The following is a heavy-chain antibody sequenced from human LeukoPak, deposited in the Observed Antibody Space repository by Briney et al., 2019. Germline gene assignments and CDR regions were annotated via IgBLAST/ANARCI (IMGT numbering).Heavy chain of an antibody. CDR1: GFTFSSYA. D-gene: IGHD6-13*01. J-gene: IGHJ6*02. CDR3: ASRIAAAALYYYYGMDV. Sequence: PGGSLRLSCAASGFTFSSYAMHWVRQAPGKGLEWVAVISYDGSNKYYADSVKGRFTISRDNSKNTLYLQMNSPRAEDTAVYYCASRIAAAALYYYYGMDVWGQGTTVTVSS. V-gene: IGHV3-30-3*01. CDR2: ISYDGSNK.